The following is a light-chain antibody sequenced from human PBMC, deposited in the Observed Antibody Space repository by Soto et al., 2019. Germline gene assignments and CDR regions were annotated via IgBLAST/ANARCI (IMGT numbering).Light chain of an antibody. CDR2: AAS. CDR1: QSISSY. V-gene: IGKV1-39*01. J-gene: IGKJ4*01. CDR3: QQSYSTLT. Sequence: IAMTPSACSFSASVENVVTITYRASQSISSYLNWYQQKPGKAPKLLIYAASSLQSGVPSRFSGSGSGTDFTLTISSLQPEDFATYYCQQSYSTLTFGGGTKVEIK.